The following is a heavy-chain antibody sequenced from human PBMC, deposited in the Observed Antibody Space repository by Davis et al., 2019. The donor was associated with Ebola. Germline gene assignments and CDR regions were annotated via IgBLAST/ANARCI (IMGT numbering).Heavy chain of an antibody. J-gene: IGHJ6*02. CDR1: GYTFTGYA. V-gene: IGHV1-3*01. D-gene: IGHD3-10*01. Sequence: AASVKVSCKASGYTFTGYAIHWVRQAPGQRLEWLGWINAGNGNRKYSQKYQARVTITRDTSANTVYMELSSLRSEDTAVYYCAREGGLVRGVVIEWKNGMDVWGQGTAVTVSS. CDR3: AREGGLVRGVVIEWKNGMDV. CDR2: INAGNGNR.